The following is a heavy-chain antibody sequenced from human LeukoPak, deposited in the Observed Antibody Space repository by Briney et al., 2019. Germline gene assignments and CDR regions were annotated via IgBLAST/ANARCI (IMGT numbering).Heavy chain of an antibody. J-gene: IGHJ3*02. CDR2: ISSSSSYI. D-gene: IGHD6-19*01. V-gene: IGHV3-11*06. CDR1: GFTFSDYY. Sequence: GGSLRLSCAASGFTFSDYYMSWIRQAPGKGLEWVSSISSSSSYIYYADSVKGRFTISRDNAKNSLYLQMNSLRAEDTAVYYCARDREGYGWPDAFDIWGQGTMVTVSS. CDR3: ARDREGYGWPDAFDI.